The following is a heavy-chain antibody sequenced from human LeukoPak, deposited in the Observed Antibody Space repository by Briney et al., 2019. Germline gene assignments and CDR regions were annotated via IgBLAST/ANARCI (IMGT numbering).Heavy chain of an antibody. J-gene: IGHJ4*02. CDR3: ARGFSGGYFDY. D-gene: IGHD3-10*01. V-gene: IGHV4-61*02. Sequence: SETLSLTCTVSGGSISSGSYYWSWIRRPAGKGLEWIGRIYTSGSTNYNPSLKSRVTISVNTSKNQFSLKLSSVTAADTAVYYCARGFSGGYFDYWGQGTLVTVSS. CDR1: GGSISSGSYY. CDR2: IYTSGST.